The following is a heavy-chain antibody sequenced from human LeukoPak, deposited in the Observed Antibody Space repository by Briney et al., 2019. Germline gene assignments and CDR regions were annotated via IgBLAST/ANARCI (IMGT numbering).Heavy chain of an antibody. CDR2: ISWNSASI. D-gene: IGHD3-16*02. Sequence: HPGGSLTLSCTASGFTFDDYAMHWVRQAPGKGLEWVSGISWNSASIEYADSVKGRFTISRDNAKNSLYLQMNSLRAEDTALYYCAKDYDYVWGSYRSSFDSWGQGTLVTVSS. CDR3: AKDYDYVWGSYRSSFDS. V-gene: IGHV3-9*01. J-gene: IGHJ4*02. CDR1: GFTFDDYA.